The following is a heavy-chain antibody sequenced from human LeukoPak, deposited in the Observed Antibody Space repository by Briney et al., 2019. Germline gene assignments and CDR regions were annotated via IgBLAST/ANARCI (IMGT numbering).Heavy chain of an antibody. D-gene: IGHD5-24*01. CDR1: GGSFSGYY. V-gene: IGHV4-34*01. Sequence: SETLSLTCAVYGGSFSGYYWSWIRQPPGKGLEWIGEINHSGSTNYNPSLKSRVTISVDTSKNQFSLKLSSVTAADTAVYYCARGRRHGYNDYWGQGTLVTVSS. CDR3: ARGRRHGYNDY. J-gene: IGHJ4*02. CDR2: INHSGST.